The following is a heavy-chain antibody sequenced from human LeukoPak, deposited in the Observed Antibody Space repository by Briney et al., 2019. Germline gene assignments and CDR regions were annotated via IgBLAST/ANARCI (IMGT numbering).Heavy chain of an antibody. CDR2: VTDDGTTT. J-gene: IGHJ4*02. Sequence: GGSLRLSCAASGFTFNNCAMSWVRQPPGKGLEWVSAVTDDGTTTYYADSVKGRFTISRDNSKNTVYLQMNYLTADDTARYYCVEAERGYSYGDYWGQGTLVTVSS. V-gene: IGHV3-23*01. CDR3: VEAERGYSYGDY. D-gene: IGHD5-18*01. CDR1: GFTFNNCA.